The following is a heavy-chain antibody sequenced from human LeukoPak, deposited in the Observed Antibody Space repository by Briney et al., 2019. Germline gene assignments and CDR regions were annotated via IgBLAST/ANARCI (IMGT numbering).Heavy chain of an antibody. CDR3: ARLDILTGYFDC. CDR1: GGSFSGYY. D-gene: IGHD3-9*01. Sequence: PSETLSLTCAVYGGSFSGYYWSWIRQPPGKGLEWIGEINHSGSTNYNPSLKSRVTISVDTSKNQFSLKLSSLTAADTAVYYCARLDILTGYFDCWGQGTLVTVSS. V-gene: IGHV4-34*01. J-gene: IGHJ5*01. CDR2: INHSGST.